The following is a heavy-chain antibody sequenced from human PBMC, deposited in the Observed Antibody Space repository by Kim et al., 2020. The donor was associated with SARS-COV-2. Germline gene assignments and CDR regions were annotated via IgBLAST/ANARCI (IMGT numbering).Heavy chain of an antibody. CDR3: VISTESWDFDL. J-gene: IGHJ2*01. Sequence: GGSLRLSCAASGFSFACYNINWVRQVPGQGLVWVSLLSRDGTTHTYADSVKGRFTISKDKAKSTVSLQMNSVRVEDTAVYYCVISTESWDFDLWGRGTLVTVSS. V-gene: IGHV3-74*03. CDR2: LSRDGTTH. CDR1: GFSFACYN. D-gene: IGHD3-16*02.